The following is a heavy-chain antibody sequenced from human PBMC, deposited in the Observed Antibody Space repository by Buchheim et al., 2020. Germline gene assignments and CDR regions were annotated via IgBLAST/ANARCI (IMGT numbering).Heavy chain of an antibody. CDR2: ITGSGDST. Sequence: EVQLLESGGGLVQPGGSLRLSCAASGFTFSNCLMNWVRQAPGKGLEWVSGITGSGDSTFFADSVKGRFTISRDNSKNTLYLQMNSLRAEDTALYYCAKNAVVAGVYFETWGQGT. J-gene: IGHJ4*01. CDR3: AKNAVVAGVYFET. V-gene: IGHV3-23*01. D-gene: IGHD2-15*01. CDR1: GFTFSNCL.